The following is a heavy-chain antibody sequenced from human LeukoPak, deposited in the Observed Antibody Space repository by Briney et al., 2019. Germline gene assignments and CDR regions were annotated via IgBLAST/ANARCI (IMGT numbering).Heavy chain of an antibody. V-gene: IGHV3-53*01. J-gene: IGHJ4*02. CDR1: GFTFSSYW. CDR2: IYSGGST. CDR3: ARVSGLAAADY. Sequence: PGGSLRRSCAASGFTFSSYWMSWVRQAPGKGLEWVSVIYSGGSTYYADSVKGRFTISRDNSKNTLYLQMNSLRAEDTAVYYCARVSGLAAADYWGQGTLVTVSS. D-gene: IGHD6-13*01.